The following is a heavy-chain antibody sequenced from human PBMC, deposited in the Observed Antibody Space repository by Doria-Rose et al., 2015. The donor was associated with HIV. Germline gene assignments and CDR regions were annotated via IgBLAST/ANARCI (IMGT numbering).Heavy chain of an antibody. CDR3: ARIKSSRWYHKYYFDF. CDR1: GVSLSSPGMG. D-gene: IGHD6-13*01. V-gene: IGHV2-26*01. Sequence: QVTLKESGPVLVKPTETLTLTCTVSGVSLSSPGMGVSWIRQPPVKALEWLAHIFSDDERSYKTSLKSRLTISRGTFNSQVVLTMTDMDPMDTATYYCARIKSSRWYHKYYFDFWGQGTLVIVSA. J-gene: IGHJ4*02. CDR2: IFSDDER.